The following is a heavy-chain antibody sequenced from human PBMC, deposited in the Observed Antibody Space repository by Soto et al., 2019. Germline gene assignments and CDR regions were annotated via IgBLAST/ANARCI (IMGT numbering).Heavy chain of an antibody. V-gene: IGHV4-31*03. J-gene: IGHJ5*01. CDR2: IYYSGST. CDR1: GGSISSGGYY. CDR3: AGGVGELMSNWFDS. D-gene: IGHD3-10*01. Sequence: LSLTCTVSGGSISSGGYYWSWIRQHPGKGLEWIGYIYYSGSTYYNPSLKSRVTISVDTSKNQFSLKLSSVTAADTAVYYGAGGVGELMSNWFDSWGQGTMVTVSS.